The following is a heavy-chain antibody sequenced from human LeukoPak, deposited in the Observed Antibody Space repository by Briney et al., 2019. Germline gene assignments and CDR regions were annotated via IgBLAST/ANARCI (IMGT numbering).Heavy chain of an antibody. V-gene: IGHV3-74*01. CDR3: IRDFGSVGATNAFDI. J-gene: IGHJ3*02. CDR1: GFSFSTYW. D-gene: IGHD1-26*01. CDR2: INGDGSST. Sequence: PGGSLRLSCVASGFSFSTYWMHWVRQAPGKGLEWVSRINGDGSSTSYADSVKGRFTISRDNAKNTVYLQMNSLRVEDTAVYYCIRDFGSVGATNAFDIWGQGTMDTVSS.